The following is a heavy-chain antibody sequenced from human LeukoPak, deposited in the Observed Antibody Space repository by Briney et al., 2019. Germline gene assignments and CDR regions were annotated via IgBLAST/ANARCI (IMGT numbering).Heavy chain of an antibody. CDR1: GGSISSSSYY. D-gene: IGHD1-26*01. CDR3: ARDSGSYWPLDY. J-gene: IGHJ4*02. V-gene: IGHV4-39*07. CDR2: IYYSGST. Sequence: SETLSLTCTVSGGSISSSSYYWGWIRQPPGKGLEWIGSIYYSGSTYYNPSLKSRVTISVDTSKNQFSLKLSSVTAADTAVYYCARDSGSYWPLDYWGQGTLVTVSS.